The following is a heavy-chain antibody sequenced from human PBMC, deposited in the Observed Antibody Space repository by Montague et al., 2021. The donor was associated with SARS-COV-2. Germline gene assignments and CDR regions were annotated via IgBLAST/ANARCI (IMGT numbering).Heavy chain of an antibody. J-gene: IGHJ6*02. D-gene: IGHD2-2*02. CDR1: GGSFSTYS. CDR3: ARLGDVVLPSAILGVGPYYPYYDMDV. CDR2: IHHGGST. V-gene: IGHV4-34*01. Sequence: SETLSLTCAVHGGSFSTYSWNWIRQPPGKGLEWIGEIHHGGSTNYNPSLKSRVTISADTSKNQSYLKLTSMAAADTAVSYCARLGDVVLPSAILGVGPYYPYYDMDVWGQGTAVTVSS.